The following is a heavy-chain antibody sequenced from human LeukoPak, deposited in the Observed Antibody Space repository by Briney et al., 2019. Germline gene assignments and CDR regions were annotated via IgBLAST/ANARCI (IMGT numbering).Heavy chain of an antibody. Sequence: GGSLRLSCAASGFTFSSYAMSWVRQAPGKGLEWVSAISGSGGSTYDADSVKGRFTISRDNSKNTLYLQMNSLRAEDTAVYYCAKRPYNWNSGWFDPWGQGTLVTVSS. D-gene: IGHD1-7*01. V-gene: IGHV3-23*01. CDR1: GFTFSSYA. J-gene: IGHJ5*02. CDR3: AKRPYNWNSGWFDP. CDR2: ISGSGGST.